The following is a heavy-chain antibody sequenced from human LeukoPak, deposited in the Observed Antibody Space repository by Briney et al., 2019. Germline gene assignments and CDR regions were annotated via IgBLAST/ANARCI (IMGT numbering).Heavy chain of an antibody. Sequence: GGSLRLSCAASGFTFSSYAMSWVRRAPGKGLEWVSAISGSGGSTYYADSVKGRFTISRDNSKNTLYLQMNSLRAEDTAVYYCAKDRSPDYYDSSGNRAFDYWGQGTLVTVSS. CDR3: AKDRSPDYYDSSGNRAFDY. J-gene: IGHJ4*02. V-gene: IGHV3-23*01. CDR1: GFTFSSYA. D-gene: IGHD3-22*01. CDR2: ISGSGGST.